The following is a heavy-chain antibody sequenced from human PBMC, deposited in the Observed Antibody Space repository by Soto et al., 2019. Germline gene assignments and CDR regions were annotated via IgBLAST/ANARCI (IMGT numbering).Heavy chain of an antibody. V-gene: IGHV4-4*02. J-gene: IGHJ6*02. CDR1: VCSISSSNW. Sequence: SLTCAVSVCSISSSNWWSWVRQPPGKGLEWIGEIYHSGSTNCNPSLKSRVTISVDKSKNQFSLKLSSVTAADTAVYYCARDRGGTTLYYYYGMDVWGQGTTVTVSS. CDR3: ARDRGGTTLYYYYGMDV. D-gene: IGHD1-1*01. CDR2: IYHSGST.